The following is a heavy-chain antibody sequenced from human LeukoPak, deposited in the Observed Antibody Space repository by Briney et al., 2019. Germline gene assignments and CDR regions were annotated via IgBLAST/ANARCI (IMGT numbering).Heavy chain of an antibody. Sequence: PSETLSLTCTVSGGSISSGGYYWSWIRQPPGKGLEWIGYIYHSGSTYYNPSLKSRVTISVDTSKNQFSLKLSSVTAADTAVYYCARGGGGWYYFDYWGQGTLVTVSS. CDR3: ARGGGGWYYFDY. V-gene: IGHV4-30-2*01. D-gene: IGHD6-19*01. CDR1: GGSISSGGYY. J-gene: IGHJ4*02. CDR2: IYHSGST.